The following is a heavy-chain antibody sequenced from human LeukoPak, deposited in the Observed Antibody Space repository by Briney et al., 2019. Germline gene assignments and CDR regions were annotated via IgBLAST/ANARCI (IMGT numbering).Heavy chain of an antibody. Sequence: GGSLRLSCAASGFTFSNYAMSWVRQAPGKGLEWVSSISSSSSYIYYAESVKGRVSISRDNAKNSLYLQMNSLRAEDTAVYYCARVPVVVAASYFDYWGQGTLVTVSS. J-gene: IGHJ4*02. CDR3: ARVPVVVAASYFDY. D-gene: IGHD2-15*01. CDR1: GFTFSNYA. CDR2: ISSSSSYI. V-gene: IGHV3-21*01.